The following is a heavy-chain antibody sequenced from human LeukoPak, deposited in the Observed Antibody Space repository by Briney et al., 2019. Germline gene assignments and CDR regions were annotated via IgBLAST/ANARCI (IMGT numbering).Heavy chain of an antibody. J-gene: IGHJ4*02. CDR2: INSDGSST. CDR1: GFTFSSYW. CDR3: TREVSSSSGRPPDY. V-gene: IGHV3-74*01. Sequence: GGSLRLSCAASGFTFSSYWMHWVRQAPGKGLVWVSRINSDGSSTSYADSVKGRFTISRDNAKNTLYLQMNSLRAEDTAVYYCTREVSSSSGRPPDYWGQGTLVTVSS. D-gene: IGHD6-6*01.